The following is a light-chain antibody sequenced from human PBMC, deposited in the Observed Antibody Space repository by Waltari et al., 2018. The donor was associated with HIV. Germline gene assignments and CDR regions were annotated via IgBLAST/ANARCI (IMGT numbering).Light chain of an antibody. V-gene: IGLV1-47*01. Sequence: QSVLTQPPSASGTPVQRVTISCSGISSNISTTYVYWYQQLPGTAPKVVIYRNKQRPSGVPDRFSGSKSGTSASLAINGLRSEDEANYYCAVWDDTLRGVFGGGTKLTVL. J-gene: IGLJ2*01. CDR1: SSNISTTY. CDR2: RNK. CDR3: AVWDDTLRGV.